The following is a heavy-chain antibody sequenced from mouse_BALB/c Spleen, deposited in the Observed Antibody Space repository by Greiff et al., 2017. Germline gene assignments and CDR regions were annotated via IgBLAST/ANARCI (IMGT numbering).Heavy chain of an antibody. V-gene: IGHV1S81*02. CDR1: GYTFTSYW. D-gene: IGHD1-1*01. J-gene: IGHJ4*01. CDR3: ARRGVGAMDY. Sequence: QVQLQQSGAELVKPGASVKLSCKASGYTFTSYWMHWVKQRPGQGLEWIGEINPSNGRTNYNEKFKSKATLTVDKSSSTAYMQLSSLTSEDSAVYYCARRGVGAMDYWGQGTSVTVSS. CDR2: INPSNGRT.